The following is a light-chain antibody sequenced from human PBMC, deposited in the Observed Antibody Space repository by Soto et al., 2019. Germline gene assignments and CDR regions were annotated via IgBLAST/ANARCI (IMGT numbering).Light chain of an antibody. CDR3: CSYAQSDTHTYL. J-gene: IGLJ1*01. CDR2: EGT. CDR1: SSDVANDKF. V-gene: IGLV2-23*01. Sequence: QSALTQPASVSGSPGQSINVSCTGASSDVANDKFVSWYQQHPGKAPKLMIYEGTKRPSGVSDRFSASKSGDTASLTISGLQAEDEADYYCCSYAQSDTHTYLFGTGTKVT.